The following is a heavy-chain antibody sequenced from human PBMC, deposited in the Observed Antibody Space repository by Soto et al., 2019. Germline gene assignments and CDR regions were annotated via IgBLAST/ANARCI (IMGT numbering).Heavy chain of an antibody. V-gene: IGHV4-34*01. J-gene: IGHJ6*02. CDR1: GDSLRGQS. CDR3: ARDDSYGWSGESLDV. D-gene: IGHD3-22*01. CDR2: IDPSGGT. Sequence: QVQLQQWGAGLLKASETLSLTCAVVGDSLRGQSWNWIRQSPGKGLEWIGEIDPSGGTNYNPSLQSRATISDDPCKNQFSLTLTSGTAADTAGYCCARDDSYGWSGESLDVWGQGTTVTVSS.